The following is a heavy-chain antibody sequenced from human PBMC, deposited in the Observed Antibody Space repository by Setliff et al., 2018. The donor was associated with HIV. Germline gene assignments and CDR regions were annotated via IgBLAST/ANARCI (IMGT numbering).Heavy chain of an antibody. CDR1: GFTFSSYS. CDR2: ITSSSSHI. Sequence: PVGSLSLSCAASGFTFSSYSMNWVRQAPGKGLEWVSSITSSSSHIYYADSVKGRFTISRDNAKNSLYLQMNSLRAEDTAVYYCARRGNYLGDAFDIWGQGTMVTVSS. V-gene: IGHV3-21*06. D-gene: IGHD1-26*01. CDR3: ARRGNYLGDAFDI. J-gene: IGHJ3*02.